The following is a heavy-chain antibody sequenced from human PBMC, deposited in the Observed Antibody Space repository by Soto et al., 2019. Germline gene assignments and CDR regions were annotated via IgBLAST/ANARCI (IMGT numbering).Heavy chain of an antibody. V-gene: IGHV4-31*03. CDR3: ARDGGGGFGEGGTTPNYYFDY. CDR1: GGSISSGGYY. D-gene: IGHD3-10*01. CDR2: IYYSGST. J-gene: IGHJ4*02. Sequence: QVQLQESGPGLVKPSQTLSLTCTVSGGSISSGGYYWSWIRQHPGKGLEWIGYIYYSGSTYYNPSLKSRVTISVDTSKTQFSLRLSSVTAADTAVYYCARDGGGGFGEGGTTPNYYFDYWGQGTLVTVSS.